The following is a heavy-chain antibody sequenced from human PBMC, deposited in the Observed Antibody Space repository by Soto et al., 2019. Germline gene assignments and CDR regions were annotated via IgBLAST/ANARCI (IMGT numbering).Heavy chain of an antibody. CDR3: ARGGIVFRFGMDV. CDR1: GGSFSGYY. J-gene: IGHJ6*02. Sequence: SETLSLTCAVYGGSFSGYYWSWIRQPPGKGLEWIGEINHSGSTNYNPSLKSRVTISVDTSKNQFSLKLSSVTAADTAVYYCARGGIVFRFGMDVWGQGTTVTVSS. CDR2: INHSGST. D-gene: IGHD3-3*01. V-gene: IGHV4-34*01.